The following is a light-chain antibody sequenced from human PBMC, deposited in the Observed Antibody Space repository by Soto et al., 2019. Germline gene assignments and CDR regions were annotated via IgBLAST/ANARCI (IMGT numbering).Light chain of an antibody. CDR3: QQYHFYPYT. V-gene: IGKV1-5*01. CDR2: DVS. J-gene: IGKJ2*01. Sequence: DIQMTQSPSTLSASVGDRVTITCRASQSISRWLAWYHQKPGKAPKLLISDVSTLQSGVPVRFSGSGSGTEFTLTISSLQPDDFSTYYCQQYHFYPYTFGQGTKLEI. CDR1: QSISRW.